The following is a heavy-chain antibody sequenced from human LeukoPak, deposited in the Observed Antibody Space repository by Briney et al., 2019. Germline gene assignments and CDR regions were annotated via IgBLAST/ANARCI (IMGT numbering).Heavy chain of an antibody. CDR1: GFTFSSYA. Sequence: GGSLRLPCAASGFTFSSYAMSWVRQAPGKGLEWVSVIYSGGSTYYADSVKGRFTISRVNSKNTLYLQMNSLRAEDTAVYYCASAIYYYYYGMDVWGQGTTVTVSS. V-gene: IGHV3-66*01. CDR2: IYSGGST. J-gene: IGHJ6*02. CDR3: ASAIYYYYYGMDV. D-gene: IGHD2-2*01.